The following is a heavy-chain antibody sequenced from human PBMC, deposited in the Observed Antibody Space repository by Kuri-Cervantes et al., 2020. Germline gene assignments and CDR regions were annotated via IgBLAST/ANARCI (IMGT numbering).Heavy chain of an antibody. CDR2: IYYSGST. Sequence: SCTVSGGSISSGDYYWSWIRQPPGKGLEWIGYIYYSGSTYYNPSLKSRVTISVDTSKNQFSLKLSSVTAADTAVYYCARDGYFESFIDYWGQGTLVTVSS. CDR1: GGSISSGDYY. V-gene: IGHV4-30-4*01. J-gene: IGHJ4*02. CDR3: ARDGYFESFIDY. D-gene: IGHD3-9*01.